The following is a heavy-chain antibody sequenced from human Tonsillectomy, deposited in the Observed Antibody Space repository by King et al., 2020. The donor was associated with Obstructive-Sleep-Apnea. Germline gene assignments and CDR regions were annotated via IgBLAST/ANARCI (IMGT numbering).Heavy chain of an antibody. V-gene: IGHV3-48*01. CDR1: GFTFSSYS. Sequence: VQLVESGGGLVQPGGSLRLSCAASGFTFSSYSMNWVRQAPGKGLEWVSYISSSSSTIYYADSVKGRFTISRDNAKNSLYLQMNSLRAEDTAVYYWARDREGGYDILTGYYTGAFDIWGQGKMVTVSS. D-gene: IGHD3-9*01. CDR2: ISSSSSTI. J-gene: IGHJ3*02. CDR3: ARDREGGYDILTGYYTGAFDI.